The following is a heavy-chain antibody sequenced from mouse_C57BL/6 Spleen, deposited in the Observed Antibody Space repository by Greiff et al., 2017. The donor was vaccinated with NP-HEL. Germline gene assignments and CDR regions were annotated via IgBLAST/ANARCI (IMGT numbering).Heavy chain of an antibody. CDR2: IYPGDSDT. V-gene: IGHV1-80*01. D-gene: IGHD2-1*01. CDR1: GYAFSSYW. Sequence: QVQLKESGAELVKPGASVKISCKASGYAFSSYWMNWVKQRPGKGLEWIGQIYPGDSDTNYNGKFKGKATLTADKSSSTAYMQLSSLTSEDSAVYFCAINYFYAMDYWGQGTSVTVSS. J-gene: IGHJ4*01. CDR3: AINYFYAMDY.